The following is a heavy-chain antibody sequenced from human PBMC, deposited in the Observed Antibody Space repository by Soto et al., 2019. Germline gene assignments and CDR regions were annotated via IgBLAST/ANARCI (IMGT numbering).Heavy chain of an antibody. J-gene: IGHJ6*02. CDR1: GYTFTGYY. CDR3: ARDPYSSSWYGAMGMDV. D-gene: IGHD6-13*01. Sequence: GASVKVSCKASGYTFTGYYMHWVRQAPGQGLEWMGWINPNSGGTNYAQKFQGWVTMTRDTSISTAYMELSRLRSDDTDVYYCARDPYSSSWYGAMGMDVWGQGTTVTVSS. V-gene: IGHV1-2*04. CDR2: INPNSGGT.